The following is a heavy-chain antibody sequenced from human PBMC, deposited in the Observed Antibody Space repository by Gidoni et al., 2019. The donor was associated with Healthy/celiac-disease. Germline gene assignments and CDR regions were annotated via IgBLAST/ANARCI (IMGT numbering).Heavy chain of an antibody. V-gene: IGHV1-8*01. CDR1: GYTFTSYD. CDR3: ARGGEGFWSGYYPYYYYYGMDV. J-gene: IGHJ6*02. Sequence: QVQLVQSGAEVKKPGASVKVSCKAYGYTFTSYDINWVRQATGQGLEWMGWMNPNSGNTGYAQKFQGRVTMTRNTSISTAYMELSSLRSEDTAVYYCARGGEGFWSGYYPYYYYYGMDVWGQGTTVTVSS. D-gene: IGHD3-3*01. CDR2: MNPNSGNT.